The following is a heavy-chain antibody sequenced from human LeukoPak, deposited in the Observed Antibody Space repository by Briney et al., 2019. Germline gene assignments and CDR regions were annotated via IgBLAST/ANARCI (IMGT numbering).Heavy chain of an antibody. CDR2: ISWNSGSI. D-gene: IGHD3-22*01. CDR3: AKDRLPYYYDSSGYFDY. CDR1: GFTFDVYA. Sequence: PGGSLRLSCAASGFTFDVYAMHWVRQAPGKGLEWVSGISWNSGSIGYADSVKGRFTISRDNAKNSLYLQMNSLRAEDTALYYCAKDRLPYYYDSSGYFDYWGQGTLVTVSS. V-gene: IGHV3-9*01. J-gene: IGHJ4*02.